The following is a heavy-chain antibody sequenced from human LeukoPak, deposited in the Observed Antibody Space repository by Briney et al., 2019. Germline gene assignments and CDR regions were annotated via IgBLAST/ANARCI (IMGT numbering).Heavy chain of an antibody. CDR2: IYSGGST. D-gene: IGHD3-9*01. V-gene: IGHV3-53*05. CDR3: AARPGYDILTGYYNY. CDR1: GFTVSSNY. Sequence: HPGGSLRLSCAASGFTVSSNYMSWVRQAPGKGLEWVSVIYSGGSTYYADSVKGRFTISRDNAKNSLYLQMNSLRAEDTALYYCAARPGYDILTGYYNYWGQGTLVTVSS. J-gene: IGHJ4*02.